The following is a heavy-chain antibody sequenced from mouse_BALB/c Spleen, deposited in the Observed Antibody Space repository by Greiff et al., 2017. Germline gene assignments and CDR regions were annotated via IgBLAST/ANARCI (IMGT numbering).Heavy chain of an antibody. D-gene: IGHD2-1*01. V-gene: IGHV5-6-2*01. CDR1: GFTFSSYY. CDR2: INSNGGST. CDR3: ARQGNYEAMDY. J-gene: IGHJ4*01. Sequence: EVMLVESGGGLVKLGGSLKLSCAASGFTFSSYYMSWVRQTPEKRLELVAAINSNGGSTYYPDTVKGRFTISRDNAKNTLYLQMSSLKSEDTALYYCARQGNYEAMDYWGQGTSVTVSS.